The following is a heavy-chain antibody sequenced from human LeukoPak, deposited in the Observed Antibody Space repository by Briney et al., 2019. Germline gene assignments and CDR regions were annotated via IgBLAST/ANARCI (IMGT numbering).Heavy chain of an antibody. CDR2: IYYSGST. D-gene: IGHD3-10*02. CDR3: ARHNDYYVVGGMDV. J-gene: IGHJ6*02. V-gene: IGHV4-59*08. CDR1: GGSISSYY. Sequence: SETLSLTCTVSGGSISSYYWSWIRQPPGKGLEWIGYIYYSGSTNYNPSLKSRVTISVDTSKNQSPLKLSSVTAADTAVYYCARHNDYYVVGGMDVWGQGTTVTVSS.